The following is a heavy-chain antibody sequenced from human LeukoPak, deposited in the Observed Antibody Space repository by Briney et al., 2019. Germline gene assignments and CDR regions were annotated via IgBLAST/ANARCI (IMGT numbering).Heavy chain of an antibody. CDR2: IYYSGST. D-gene: IGHD2-15*01. J-gene: IGHJ4*02. CDR1: GGSISSSSHY. CDR3: ARHWAYCSGGTCYSFDD. V-gene: IGHV4-39*01. Sequence: LETLSLTCFDSGGSISSSSHYWGWIRQPPGKGLEWIVSIYYSGSTYYSPSLKSRVTISVDTSKNQFSLKLRSVTAADTAVYHCARHWAYCSGGTCYSFDDWGQGTLVTVSS.